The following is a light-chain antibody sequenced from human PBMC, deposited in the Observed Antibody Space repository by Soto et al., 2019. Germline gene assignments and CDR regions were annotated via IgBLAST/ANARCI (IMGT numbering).Light chain of an antibody. Sequence: QSVLTQPASVSGSPGQSITISCTGTSSDIGTYNSVSWYQQHAGKVPKLMIYDVTNRPSGVSDRLSGSKSGNTASLTISGLQAEEEADYYCTSYTTSSTLVFGGGTKLTVL. V-gene: IGLV2-14*01. CDR3: TSYTTSSTLV. CDR1: SSDIGTYNS. J-gene: IGLJ2*01. CDR2: DVT.